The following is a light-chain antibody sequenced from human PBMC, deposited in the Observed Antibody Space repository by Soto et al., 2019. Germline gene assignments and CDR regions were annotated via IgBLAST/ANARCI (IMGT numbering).Light chain of an antibody. J-gene: IGKJ2*01. Sequence: IQMTQAPSTLSASVGDRVTITCRASQNIRSWLAWYQQKPGKAPKLLIYKSSDLESGVPSRFSGTGSGTLFTLTISSLHPDDFATYYCQQYNSDPSTFGQGTKLEIK. CDR3: QQYNSDPST. CDR1: QNIRSW. V-gene: IGKV1-5*03. CDR2: KSS.